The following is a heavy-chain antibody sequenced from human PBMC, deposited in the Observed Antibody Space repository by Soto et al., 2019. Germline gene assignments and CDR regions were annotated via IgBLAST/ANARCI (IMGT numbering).Heavy chain of an antibody. CDR1: GFTFSNAW. Sequence: EVQLVESGGGLVKPGGSLRLSCAASGFTFSNAWMNWVRQAPGKGLEWVGRIKSKTHGGTTDYAAPVKGRFTISRDDSKNTLYLQMNSLKTEDTAVYYCTTDYHLCTNGVCSPPGWFDPWGQGTLVTVSS. CDR3: TTDYHLCTNGVCSPPGWFDP. CDR2: IKSKTHGGTT. V-gene: IGHV3-15*07. J-gene: IGHJ5*02. D-gene: IGHD2-8*01.